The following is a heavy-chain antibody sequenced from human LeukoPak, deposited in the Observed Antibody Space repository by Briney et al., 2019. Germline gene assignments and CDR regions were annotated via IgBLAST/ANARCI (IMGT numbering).Heavy chain of an antibody. CDR1: GFTFSTYW. J-gene: IGHJ6*02. Sequence: GGSLRLSCVASGFTFSTYWMSWVRLAPGKGLEWLANIKEDGTGKNHVDSVKGRFTISRDNAKNSLYLQMNGLRAEDTAVYYCAREIPQRLVAMDVWGQGTTVTVSS. V-gene: IGHV3-7*04. CDR3: AREIPQRLVAMDV. CDR2: IKEDGTGK. D-gene: IGHD6-13*01.